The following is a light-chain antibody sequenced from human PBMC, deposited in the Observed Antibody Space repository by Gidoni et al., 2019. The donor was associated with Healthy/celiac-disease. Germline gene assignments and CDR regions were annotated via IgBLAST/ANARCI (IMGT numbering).Light chain of an antibody. J-gene: IGKJ4*01. CDR1: QDISNY. V-gene: IGKV1-33*01. CDR3: QQYDNLPLT. Sequence: DLQMTQSPSSLSASVGDRVTITCQASQDISNYLNWYQQKPGKAPKLLIYEASNLETGVPSRFSGSGSGTDFTFTISRLQPEDIATYYCQQYDNLPLTFGGGTKVEIK. CDR2: EAS.